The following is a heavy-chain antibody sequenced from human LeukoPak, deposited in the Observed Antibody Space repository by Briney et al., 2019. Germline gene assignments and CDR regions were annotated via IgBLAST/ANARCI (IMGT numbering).Heavy chain of an antibody. CDR1: GFTFSSYW. V-gene: IGHV3-74*01. CDR3: ARGGPYSASDY. CDR2: ISSDGSST. J-gene: IGHJ4*02. D-gene: IGHD1-26*01. Sequence: GGSLRLSCAASGFTFSSYWMHWVRQAPGKGLVWVPRISSDGSSTSYADSVKGRFTISRDNAKNTLHLQMNSLRAEDTAVYYCARGGPYSASDYWGQGTLVTVSS.